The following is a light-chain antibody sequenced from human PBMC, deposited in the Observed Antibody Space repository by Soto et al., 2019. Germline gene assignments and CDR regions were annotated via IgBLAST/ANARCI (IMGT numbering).Light chain of an antibody. Sequence: EIVMTQSPATLSVSPGERATLSCRASQSVSSNLAWYQQKPVQAPRLLIYGASTRATGIPARFSGSGSGTEFTLTFSSLQSEDFAIYCCQQYNDWPPTFGQGTKVDI. CDR3: QQYNDWPPT. CDR2: GAS. V-gene: IGKV3-15*01. J-gene: IGKJ1*01. CDR1: QSVSSN.